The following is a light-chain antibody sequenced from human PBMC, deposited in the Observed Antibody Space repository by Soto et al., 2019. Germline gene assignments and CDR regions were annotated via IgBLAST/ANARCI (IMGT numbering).Light chain of an antibody. J-gene: IGKJ1*01. CDR3: HQYNNGPRT. CDR2: GAS. CDR1: QSIGSN. V-gene: IGKV3-15*01. Sequence: EIVMTQSPVTLSVSPGERASLSCRASQSIGSNLAWFQQKPGQAPRLLISGASTRATGIPARFSGSGSGTEFTLTISSLQPXDFAVYYCHQYNNGPRTFGQGTKVEFK.